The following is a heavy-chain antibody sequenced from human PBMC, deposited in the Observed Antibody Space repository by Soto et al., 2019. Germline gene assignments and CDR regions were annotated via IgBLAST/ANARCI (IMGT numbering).Heavy chain of an antibody. V-gene: IGHV3-33*01. Sequence: QVQLVESGGGVVQPGRSLRLSCSASGFTYSIHGMHWVRQAPGKGLEWVADIWYDGSNKYYADSVNGRFTISRDNSKNTLYLQMNSLRAEDTAVYYCARGAGNSYYYMDVWGKGTTVTVSS. CDR2: IWYDGSNK. J-gene: IGHJ6*03. D-gene: IGHD3-10*01. CDR1: GFTYSIHG. CDR3: ARGAGNSYYYMDV.